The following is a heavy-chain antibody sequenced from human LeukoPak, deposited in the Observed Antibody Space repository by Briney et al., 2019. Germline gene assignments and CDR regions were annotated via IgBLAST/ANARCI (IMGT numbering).Heavy chain of an antibody. CDR2: IKQDGSEK. Sequence: GGSLRLSCAASGFTFSNYWMSWVRQAPGKGLEWVANIKQDGSEKHYVDSVKGRFTISRDNAKNSLFLQMNSLRAEDTAVYYCAKDLPYYYDSSAYFDYWGQGTLVTVSS. D-gene: IGHD3-22*01. V-gene: IGHV3-7*03. CDR3: AKDLPYYYDSSAYFDY. J-gene: IGHJ4*02. CDR1: GFTFSNYW.